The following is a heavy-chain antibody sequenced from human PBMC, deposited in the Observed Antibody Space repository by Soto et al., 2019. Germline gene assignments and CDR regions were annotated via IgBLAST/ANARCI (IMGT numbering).Heavy chain of an antibody. Sequence: QVQLQQWGAGLLKPSETLSLTCAVYGGSFSGHSWTWIRQSPGKGLEWIGDINHSGRVNYSPSLKSRVTISLDTSKNQFSLTLSAVTAADTAMYYCSTRAYDTNGYYRFDPWGQGTLVTVS. CDR3: STRAYDTNGYYRFDP. CDR1: GGSFSGHS. CDR2: INHSGRV. J-gene: IGHJ5*01. D-gene: IGHD3-22*01. V-gene: IGHV4-34*01.